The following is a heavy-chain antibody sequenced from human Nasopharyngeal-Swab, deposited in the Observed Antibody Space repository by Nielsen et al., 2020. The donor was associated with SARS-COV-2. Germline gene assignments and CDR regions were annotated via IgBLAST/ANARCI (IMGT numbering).Heavy chain of an antibody. CDR1: GFTFSGYA. D-gene: IGHD3-22*01. Sequence: GGSLRLSCAAPGFTFSGYAMNWVRQAPGKGLEWVSSISSTNNFIFYADSVKGRFTISRDNTKNSLYLQMNTLRVADTAVYYCARGFRRGSYYDNIGADSWGQGTLVTVSS. V-gene: IGHV3-21*01. J-gene: IGHJ4*02. CDR2: ISSTNNFI. CDR3: ARGFRRGSYYDNIGADS.